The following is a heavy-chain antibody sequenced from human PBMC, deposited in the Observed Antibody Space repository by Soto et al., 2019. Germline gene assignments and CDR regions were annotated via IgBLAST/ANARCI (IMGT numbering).Heavy chain of an antibody. D-gene: IGHD3-22*01. Sequence: PSETLSLTCTVSGGSISSSSYYWGWIRQPPGKGLEWIGYIYYSGSTYYNPSLKSRVTISVDTSKNQFSLKLSSVTAADTAVYYCARERTYYYDSSGYPANWFDPWGQGTLVTVSS. CDR1: GGSISSSSYY. CDR2: IYYSGST. V-gene: IGHV4-31*03. CDR3: ARERTYYYDSSGYPANWFDP. J-gene: IGHJ5*02.